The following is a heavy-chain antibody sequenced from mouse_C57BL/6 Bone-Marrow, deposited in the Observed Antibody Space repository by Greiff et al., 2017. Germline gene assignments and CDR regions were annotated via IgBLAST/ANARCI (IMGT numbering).Heavy chain of an antibody. J-gene: IGHJ1*03. D-gene: IGHD1-1*02. V-gene: IGHV5-4*03. CDR1: GFTFSSYA. CDR2: ISDGGSYT. CDR3: ASDRNGGQYFDV. Sequence: EVMLVESGGGLVKPGGSLKLSCAASGFTFSSYAMSWVRQTPEKRLEWVATISDGGSYTYYPDNVKGRFTISRDNAKNNLYLQMSQLKSEDTAMYYCASDRNGGQYFDVWGTGTTVTVSS.